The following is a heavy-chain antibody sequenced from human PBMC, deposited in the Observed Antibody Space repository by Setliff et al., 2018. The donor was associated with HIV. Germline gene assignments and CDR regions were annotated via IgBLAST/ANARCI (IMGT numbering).Heavy chain of an antibody. CDR3: GRHRVAASPSYCDL. D-gene: IGHD2-15*01. V-gene: IGHV4-39*01. Sequence: PSETLSLTCAVSGGSISGSYYWAWIRQPPGKGLEWIGSTYFRGGTYSNPSLENRFRISIDTSENQISLKLYSVTAADTAIYYCGRHRVAASPSYCDLWGQGTRVTV. J-gene: IGHJ4*02. CDR2: TYFRGGT. CDR1: GGSISGSYY.